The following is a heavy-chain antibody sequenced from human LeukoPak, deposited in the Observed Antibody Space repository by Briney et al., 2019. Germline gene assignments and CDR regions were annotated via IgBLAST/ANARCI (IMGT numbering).Heavy chain of an antibody. Sequence: ASVKVSCKASGYTFTSYGISWVRQAPGQGLEWMGWISAYNGNTNYAQKLQGRVTMTADTSTSTAYMELRSLRSDDTAVYYCARDSYYGSGSYYNLNWFDPWGQGTLVTVSS. CDR1: GYTFTSYG. J-gene: IGHJ5*02. D-gene: IGHD3-10*01. CDR3: ARDSYYGSGSYYNLNWFDP. V-gene: IGHV1-18*01. CDR2: ISAYNGNT.